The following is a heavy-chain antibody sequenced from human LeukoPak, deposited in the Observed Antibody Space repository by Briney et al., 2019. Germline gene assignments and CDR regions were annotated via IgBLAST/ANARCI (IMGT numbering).Heavy chain of an antibody. CDR2: ISSSSSTI. J-gene: IGHJ4*02. CDR1: GFTFSSYS. D-gene: IGHD5-18*01. Sequence: GGSLKLSCAASGFTFSSYSMNWVRQAPGKGLEWVSYISSSSSTIYYADSVKGRFTISRDNAKNSLYLQMNSLRAEDTAVYYCARGVDTAMVTERMDYWGRGTLVTVSS. V-gene: IGHV3-48*01. CDR3: ARGVDTAMVTERMDY.